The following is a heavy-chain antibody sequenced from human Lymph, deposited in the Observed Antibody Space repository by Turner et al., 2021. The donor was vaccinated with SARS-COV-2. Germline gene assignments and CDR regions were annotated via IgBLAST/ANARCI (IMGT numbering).Heavy chain of an antibody. J-gene: IGHJ6*02. CDR1: GITVSRSY. CDR3: ARDLDTAGGMDV. CDR2: IYSGGSS. V-gene: IGHV3-53*04. Sequence: EVQLVESGGGLVQPGGPLRLLCATSGITVSRSYMSWVRQAPGKGLEWVSVIYSGGSSYYADSVKGRFTISRHNSKNTLYLQMNSLRAEDTAVYYCARDLDTAGGMDVWGQGTTVTVSS. D-gene: IGHD5-18*01.